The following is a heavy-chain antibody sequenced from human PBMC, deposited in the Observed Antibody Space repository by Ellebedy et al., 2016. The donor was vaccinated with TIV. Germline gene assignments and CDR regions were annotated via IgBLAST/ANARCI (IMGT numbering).Heavy chain of an antibody. V-gene: IGHV4-39*07. CDR2: VYYSGST. CDR3: AREPGIAAAGLPLFDF. CDR1: GGSISRSSFY. Sequence: SETLSLTXTVSGGSISRSSFYWGWIRQPPGKGLEWIGSVYYSGSTYYNPSLKSRVTISEDTSKNQFSLKLYSVTAADTAVYYCAREPGIAAAGLPLFDFWGQGTLVTVSS. D-gene: IGHD6-13*01. J-gene: IGHJ4*02.